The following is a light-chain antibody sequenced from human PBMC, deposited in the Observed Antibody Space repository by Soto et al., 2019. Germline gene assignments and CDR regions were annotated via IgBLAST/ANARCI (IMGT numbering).Light chain of an antibody. CDR3: CSFARSSTSYV. J-gene: IGLJ1*01. V-gene: IGLV2-23*01. CDR2: EGS. CDR1: SSDVGSSNL. Sequence: TQPGSAFGCCGQSFTSSCTGTSSDVGSSNLVSWYQQHPGKTPKLRIYEGSRRPSGVSGRVSGSMSGNAASLTISGLQAEDEADYYCCSFARSSTSYVFGTGTKVTVL.